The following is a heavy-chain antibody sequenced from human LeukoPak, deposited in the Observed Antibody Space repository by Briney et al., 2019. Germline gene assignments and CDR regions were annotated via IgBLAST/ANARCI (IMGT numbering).Heavy chain of an antibody. CDR3: ASRSSGWYLDY. D-gene: IGHD6-19*01. CDR1: GGSISSYY. Sequence: SEALSLTCTVSGGSISSYYWSWIRQPPGKGLEWIGYIYYSGSTNYNPSLKSRVRTSVDTSKKQFSLKLSSVTAADTAVYYCASRSSGWYLDYWGQGTLVTVSS. CDR2: IYYSGST. J-gene: IGHJ4*02. V-gene: IGHV4-59*01.